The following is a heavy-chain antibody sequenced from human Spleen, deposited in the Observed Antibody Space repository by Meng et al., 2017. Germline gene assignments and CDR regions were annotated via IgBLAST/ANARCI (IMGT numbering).Heavy chain of an antibody. CDR2: INPKSGDT. J-gene: IGHJ4*02. CDR1: GYTFTGYN. CDR3: ARDEDISAAGKLFGDY. Sequence: QVQLVESGAEVEKPGDSVKVSCKASGYTFTGYNMNWVRQAPGQGLEWMGRINPKSGDTHYAQKFQARVTMTGDTSISTAYMELSGLRSDDTAMYYCARDEDISAAGKLFGDYWGQGTLVTVSS. D-gene: IGHD6-25*01. V-gene: IGHV1-2*06.